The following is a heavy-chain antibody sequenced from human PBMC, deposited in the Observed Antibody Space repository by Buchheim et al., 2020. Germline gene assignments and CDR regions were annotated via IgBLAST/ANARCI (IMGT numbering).Heavy chain of an antibody. J-gene: IGHJ5*02. CDR3: ARTPGLAAAGTFDP. D-gene: IGHD6-13*01. CDR2: IYYSGST. V-gene: IGHV4-59*01. CDR1: GGSISSYY. Sequence: QVQLQESGPGLVKPSETLSLTCTVSGGSISSYYWSWIRQPPGKGLEWIGYIYYSGSTNYNPSLKSRVTISVDTSKNQFSLKLSSVTAADTAVYYCARTPGLAAAGTFDPWGQGTL.